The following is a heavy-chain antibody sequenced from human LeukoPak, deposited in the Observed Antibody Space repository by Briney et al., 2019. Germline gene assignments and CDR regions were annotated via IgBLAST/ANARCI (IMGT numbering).Heavy chain of an antibody. CDR2: IYYSGST. D-gene: IGHD3-3*01. CDR3: ARDLNPLGLWSGQPYGYYYYGMDV. V-gene: IGHV4-61*01. J-gene: IGHJ6*02. CDR1: GGSVSSGSYY. Sequence: PSETLSLTCTVSGGSVSSGSYYWSWIRQPPGKGLEWIGYIYYSGSTNYNPSLKSRVTISVDTSKNQFSLKLSSVTAADTAVYYCARDLNPLGLWSGQPYGYYYYGMDVWGQGTTVTVSS.